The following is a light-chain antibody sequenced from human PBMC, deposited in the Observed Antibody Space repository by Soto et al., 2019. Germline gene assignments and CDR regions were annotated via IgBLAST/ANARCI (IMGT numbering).Light chain of an antibody. CDR2: GNS. V-gene: IGLV1-40*01. CDR1: SSNIGAGYD. Sequence: QSVLTQPPSVSGAPGQRVTISCTGSSSNIGAGYDVHWYQQLPGTAPKLLIYGNSNRPSGVPDRFSGSKSGTSASLAITGLQAEDEADYYCQSYDSSLSAVFGTGTNSPS. CDR3: QSYDSSLSAV. J-gene: IGLJ1*01.